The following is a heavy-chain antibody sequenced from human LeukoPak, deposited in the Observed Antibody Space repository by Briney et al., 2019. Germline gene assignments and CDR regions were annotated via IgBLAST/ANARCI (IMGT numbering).Heavy chain of an antibody. CDR2: ISYDGSNK. CDR3: SSGSLSNSYYYGMDV. J-gene: IGHJ6*02. CDR1: GFTFSSYA. D-gene: IGHD2-15*01. Sequence: GGSLRLSCAASGFTFSSYAMHWVRQAPGKGLEWVAVISYDGSNKYYADSVKGRFTISRDNAKNSLYLQMNSLRAEDTAVYYCSSGSLSNSYYYGMDVWGQGTTVTVSS. V-gene: IGHV3-30-3*01.